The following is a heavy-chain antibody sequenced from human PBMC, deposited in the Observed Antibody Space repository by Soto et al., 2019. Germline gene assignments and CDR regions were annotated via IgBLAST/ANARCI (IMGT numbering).Heavy chain of an antibody. CDR3: ARAGLLTGGVTGSRLAY. Sequence: QVQRVQSGAEVKKPGSSVKVSCKASGGTFSSYAISWVRQAPGQGLEWMGGIIPIFGTANYAQKFQGRVTITADESTRTAYMELSSLRPEDTAVYYCARAGLLTGGVTGSRLAYWGQGTLVTGSS. J-gene: IGHJ4*02. CDR2: IIPIFGTA. CDR1: GGTFSSYA. V-gene: IGHV1-69*12. D-gene: IGHD3-16*01.